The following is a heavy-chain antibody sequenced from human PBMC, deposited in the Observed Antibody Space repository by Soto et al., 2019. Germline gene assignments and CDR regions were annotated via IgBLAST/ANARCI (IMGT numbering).Heavy chain of an antibody. D-gene: IGHD3-22*01. CDR1: GFTFSSYA. V-gene: IGHV3-30-3*01. Sequence: QVQLVESGGGVVQPGRSLRLSCAASGFTFSSYAMHWVRQAPGKGLEWVAVISYDGSNKYYADSVKGRFTISRDNSKNTLYLQMNSLRAEDTAVYYCARDTPYYYDSGELGGTSDYWGQGTLVTVSS. CDR3: ARDTPYYYDSGELGGTSDY. J-gene: IGHJ4*02. CDR2: ISYDGSNK.